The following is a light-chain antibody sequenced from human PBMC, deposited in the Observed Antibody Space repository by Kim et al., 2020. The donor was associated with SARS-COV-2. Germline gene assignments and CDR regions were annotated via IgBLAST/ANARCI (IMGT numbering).Light chain of an antibody. CDR1: QSVSSSY. CDR2: GAS. CDR3: QQYGSSPKT. Sequence: EIVLTQSPGALSLSPGERATLSCRASQSVSSSYLAWFQHTPGQAPRLLIYGASSRATGIPDRFSGSGSGTDFTLTISRLEPEDFAVYYCQQYGSSPKTFGQGTKVEIK. V-gene: IGKV3-20*01. J-gene: IGKJ1*01.